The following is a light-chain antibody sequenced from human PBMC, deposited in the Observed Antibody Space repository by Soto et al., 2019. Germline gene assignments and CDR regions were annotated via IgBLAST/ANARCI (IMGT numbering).Light chain of an antibody. V-gene: IGKV1-6*01. Sequence: AIQMPPSPSSLSASVGESVPITCQASQDIRNNLGWYQQKPGKAPNLLIYAASSLQSGVPSRFSGSGSGTDFTLSISSLQPEDFATYFCKQVDSYPITVGKGTRLAIK. CDR2: AAS. J-gene: IGKJ5*01. CDR3: KQVDSYPIT. CDR1: QDIRNN.